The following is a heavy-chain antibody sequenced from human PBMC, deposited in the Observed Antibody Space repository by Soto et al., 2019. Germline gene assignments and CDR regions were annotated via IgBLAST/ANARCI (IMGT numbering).Heavy chain of an antibody. CDR1: GGSISSSSYY. Sequence: SETLSLTCTVSGGSISSSSYYWGWIRQPPGKGLEWIGSIYYSGSTYYNPSLKSRVTISVDTSKNQFSLKLSSVTAADTAVYYCVRQVDDLWSGYYINYYYYKDVWGKGTTVTVSS. J-gene: IGHJ6*03. CDR2: IYYSGST. V-gene: IGHV4-39*01. D-gene: IGHD3-3*01. CDR3: VRQVDDLWSGYYINYYYYKDV.